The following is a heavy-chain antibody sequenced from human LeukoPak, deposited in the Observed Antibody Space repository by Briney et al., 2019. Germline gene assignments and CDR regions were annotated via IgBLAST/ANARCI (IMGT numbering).Heavy chain of an antibody. CDR1: GGSVSSYY. CDR3: ATGSYSGGFDK. CDR2: IRNTGSA. Sequence: SETLSLTCTVSGGSVSSYYWSWIRQSAGKRLEWIGLIRNTGSADYNPSLKSRVTLSIDTSKSQISLRLTSVTAADTAVYYCATGSYSGGFDKWGQGTLVIVSS. J-gene: IGHJ4*02. D-gene: IGHD2-8*02. V-gene: IGHV4-4*07.